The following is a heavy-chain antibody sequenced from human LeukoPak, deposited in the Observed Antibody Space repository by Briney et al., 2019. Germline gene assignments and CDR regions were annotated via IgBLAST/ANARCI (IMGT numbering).Heavy chain of an antibody. D-gene: IGHD5-24*01. V-gene: IGHV1-69*04. CDR2: IIPILGIA. CDR3: ARDQEWGDGYNFRG. Sequence: SVKVSRKASGGTFSSYAISWVRQAPGQGLEWMGRIIPILGIANYAQKFQGRVTITADKSTSTAYMELSSLRSEDTAVYYCARDQEWGDGYNFRGWGQGTLVTVSS. J-gene: IGHJ4*02. CDR1: GGTFSSYA.